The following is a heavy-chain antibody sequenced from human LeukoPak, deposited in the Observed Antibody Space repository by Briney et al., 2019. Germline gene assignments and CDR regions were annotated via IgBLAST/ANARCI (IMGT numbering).Heavy chain of an antibody. D-gene: IGHD2-2*01. V-gene: IGHV4-39*01. J-gene: IGHJ4*02. CDR2: TYYSGST. CDR1: GGSISSSSYY. CDR3: ASLRFTAEVDY. Sequence: SETLSLTCTVSGGSISSSSYYWGWIRQPPGKGLEWIGSTYYSGSTYYNPSLKSRVTISVDTSKNQFSLKLSSVTAADTAVYYCASLRFTAEVDYWGQGTLVTVSS.